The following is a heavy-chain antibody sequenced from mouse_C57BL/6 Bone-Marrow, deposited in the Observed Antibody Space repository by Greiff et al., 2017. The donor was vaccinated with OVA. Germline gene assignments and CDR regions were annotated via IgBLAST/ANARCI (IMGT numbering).Heavy chain of an antibody. D-gene: IGHD1-1*01. V-gene: IGHV1-19*01. CDR3: ARGGSYYGSSRFDY. CDR1: GYTFTDYY. CDR2: INPYNGGT. J-gene: IGHJ2*01. Sequence: VQLQQSGPVLVKPGASVKMSCKASGYTFTDYYMNWVKQSHGKSLEWIGVINPYNGGTSYNQKFKGKATLTVDKSSSTAYMELNSLTSEDSAVYYCARGGSYYGSSRFDYWGQGTTLTVSS.